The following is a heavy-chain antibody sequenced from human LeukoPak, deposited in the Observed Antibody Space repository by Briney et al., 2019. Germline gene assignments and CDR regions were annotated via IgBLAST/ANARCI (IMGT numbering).Heavy chain of an antibody. CDR2: IYSSGST. CDR3: ARGPMVTTGTEYFQH. J-gene: IGHJ1*01. Sequence: SETLSLTCTVSGGSISSYYWSWMRQPAGKGLEWIGRIYSSGSTNYNPSLKSRVTMSVDTSKNQFSLKLSSVTAADTAVYYCARGPMVTTGTEYFQHWGQGTLVTVSS. D-gene: IGHD4-17*01. V-gene: IGHV4-4*07. CDR1: GGSISSYY.